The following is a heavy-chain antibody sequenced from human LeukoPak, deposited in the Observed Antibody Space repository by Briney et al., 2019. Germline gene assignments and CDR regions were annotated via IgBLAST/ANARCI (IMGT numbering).Heavy chain of an antibody. CDR1: GGSISSSSYY. V-gene: IGHV3-21*01. J-gene: IGHJ4*02. CDR3: ARVPYSSGWYAVYYFDY. Sequence: ETLSLTCTVSGGSISSSSYYWGWVRQAPGKGLEWVSSISSSSSYIYYADSVKGRFTISRDNAKNSLYLQMNSLRAEDTAVYYCARVPYSSGWYAVYYFDYWGQGTLVTVSS. CDR2: ISSSSSYI. D-gene: IGHD6-19*01.